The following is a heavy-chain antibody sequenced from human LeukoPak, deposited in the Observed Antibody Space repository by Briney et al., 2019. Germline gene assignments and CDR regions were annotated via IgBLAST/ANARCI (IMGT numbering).Heavy chain of an antibody. D-gene: IGHD4-17*01. V-gene: IGHV4-59*08. CDR2: IYYSGST. Sequence: SETLSLTCTVSGGSISSYYWSWIRQPPGQGLGLIGYIYYSGSTNYNPSLKSRVTISVDTSKNQFSLKLSSVTAADTAVYYCARHIGSGVTTSGFDYWGQGTRVTVSS. CDR3: ARHIGSGVTTSGFDY. CDR1: GGSISSYY. J-gene: IGHJ4*02.